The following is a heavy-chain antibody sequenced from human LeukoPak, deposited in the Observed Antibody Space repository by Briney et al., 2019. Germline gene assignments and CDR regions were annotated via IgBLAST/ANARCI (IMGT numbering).Heavy chain of an antibody. Sequence: GESLKISCKGSTYSFSDYWIGWVRQMPGKGLEWVAIIYPGDSDTRYSPSFQGQVTISAEKSISTVYLQWSSLQASDTAVYYCTRLIGSGWYFDYWGQGTLVTVSS. J-gene: IGHJ4*02. CDR3: TRLIGSGWYFDY. CDR1: TYSFSDYW. CDR2: IYPGDSDT. V-gene: IGHV5-51*01. D-gene: IGHD3-10*01.